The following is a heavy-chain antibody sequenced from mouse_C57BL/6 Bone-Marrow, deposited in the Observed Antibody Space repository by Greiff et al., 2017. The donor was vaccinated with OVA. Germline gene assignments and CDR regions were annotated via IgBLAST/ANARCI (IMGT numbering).Heavy chain of an antibody. J-gene: IGHJ1*03. V-gene: IGHV1-76*01. CDR3: AYYYGSSYWYFEV. Sequence: VQLQQSGAELVRPGASVKLSCKASGYTFTDYYINWVKQRPGQGLEWIARIYPGSGNTYYNEKFKGKATLTAEKSSRTAYMQLSSLTSEDAAVYFCAYYYGSSYWYFEVWGTGTTVTVSA. D-gene: IGHD1-1*01. CDR2: IYPGSGNT. CDR1: GYTFTDYY.